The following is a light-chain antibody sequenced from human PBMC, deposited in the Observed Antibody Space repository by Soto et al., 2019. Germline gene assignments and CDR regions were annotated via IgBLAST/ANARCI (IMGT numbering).Light chain of an antibody. CDR3: SSYAGSKNLM. CDR2: EVS. CDR1: SSDVGGYDY. J-gene: IGLJ3*02. V-gene: IGLV2-8*01. Sequence: QSALTQPPSASGSPGQSVAISCTGTSSDVGGYDYVSWYQQYPGKAPKLMIYEVSKRPSGVPDRFSGSKSGNTASLTVSGLQAEDEADYYCSSYAGSKNLMFGGGTQLTVL.